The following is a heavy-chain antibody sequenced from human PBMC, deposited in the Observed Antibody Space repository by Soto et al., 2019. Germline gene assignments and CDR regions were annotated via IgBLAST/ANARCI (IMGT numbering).Heavy chain of an antibody. CDR1: GFTFSGSA. J-gene: IGHJ4*02. Sequence: GGSLRLSCAASGFTFSGSAMHWVRQASGKGLEWVGRIRSKANSYATANAASVKGRFTISRDDSKNTAYLQMNSLKTEDTAVYYCTRLLGYGDPGFDYWGQGTLVTVSS. V-gene: IGHV3-73*01. CDR2: IRSKANSYAT. CDR3: TRLLGYGDPGFDY. D-gene: IGHD4-17*01.